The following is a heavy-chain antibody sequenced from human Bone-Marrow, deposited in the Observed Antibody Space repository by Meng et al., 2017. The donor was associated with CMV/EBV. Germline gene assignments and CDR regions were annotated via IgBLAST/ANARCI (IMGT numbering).Heavy chain of an antibody. CDR1: GFTFSTYE. CDR3: ARVGIWAARGMDV. V-gene: IGHV3-48*03. CDR2: ISSSGTTV. J-gene: IGHJ6*01. D-gene: IGHD6-6*01. Sequence: GESLKISCAASGFTFSTYEMNWVRQAPGKGLEWVSYISSSGTTVYYADSVKGRFTISRDNAKNSLFLQMNSLRAEDTAVYYCARVGIWAARGMDVWGQGTTVTGSS.